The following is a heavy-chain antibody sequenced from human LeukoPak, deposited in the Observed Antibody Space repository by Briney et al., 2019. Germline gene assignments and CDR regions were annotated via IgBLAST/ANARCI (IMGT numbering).Heavy chain of an antibody. Sequence: SETLSLTCGFSGGSFSHYSWSWIRQTPGKGLEWIGEINHSGSTNYNPSLKSRVTISVDTYKNQFSLKLSAVTAADTAVYYCARLHGGIAVAGTGAYYYYYMDVWGKGTTVTVSS. CDR3: ARLHGGIAVAGTGAYYYYYMDV. CDR2: INHSGST. V-gene: IGHV4-34*01. D-gene: IGHD6-19*01. J-gene: IGHJ6*03. CDR1: GGSFSHYS.